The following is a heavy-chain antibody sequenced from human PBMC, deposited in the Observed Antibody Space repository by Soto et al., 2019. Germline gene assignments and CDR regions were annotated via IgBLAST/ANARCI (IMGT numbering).Heavy chain of an antibody. V-gene: IGHV3-66*01. CDR1: EFTVSSNY. CDR3: TRDRIAAPGTE. Sequence: EVQLVESGGGLVQPGGSLRLSCAASEFTVSSNYMSWVRQAPGKGLEWVSVIYGGSSTYYADSVKGRFTISRDNSKNTLYLQMNSLRAEDTAVYYCTRDRIAAPGTEWGQGTLVTVSS. J-gene: IGHJ4*02. D-gene: IGHD6-13*01. CDR2: IYGGSST.